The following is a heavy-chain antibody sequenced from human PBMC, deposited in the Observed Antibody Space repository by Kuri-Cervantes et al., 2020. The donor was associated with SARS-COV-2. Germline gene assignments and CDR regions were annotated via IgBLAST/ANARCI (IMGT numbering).Heavy chain of an antibody. CDR2: INHSESN. CDR1: GGSFSGYY. V-gene: IGHV4-34*01. Sequence: ESLKISCAVYGGSFSGYYWSWIRQPPGKGLEWIGEINHSESNNDNPSLKSRVTISVDTSKNQFSLKLSSVTDADTAVYYCARGGSMIVVRRYYDYWGQGTLVTVSS. J-gene: IGHJ4*02. CDR3: ARGGSMIVVRRYYDY. D-gene: IGHD3-22*01.